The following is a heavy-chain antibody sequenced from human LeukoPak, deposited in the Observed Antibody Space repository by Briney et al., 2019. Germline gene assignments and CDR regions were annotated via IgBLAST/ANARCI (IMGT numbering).Heavy chain of an antibody. V-gene: IGHV4-39*07. J-gene: IGHJ3*02. CDR2: INHSGST. Sequence: SETLSLTCTVSGGSISSGSYYWSWIRHPPGKGLEWIGEINHSGSTNYNPSLKSRVTISVDTSKNQFSLKLSSVTAADTALYYCARTFRGGSTRRAFDIWGQGTMVTVSS. D-gene: IGHD1-26*01. CDR3: ARTFRGGSTRRAFDI. CDR1: GGSISSGSYY.